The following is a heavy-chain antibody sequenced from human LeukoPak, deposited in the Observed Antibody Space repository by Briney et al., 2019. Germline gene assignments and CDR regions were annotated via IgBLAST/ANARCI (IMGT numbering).Heavy chain of an antibody. CDR1: GGSISSSSYY. CDR2: IYYSGST. D-gene: IGHD5-12*01. V-gene: IGHV4-39*01. Sequence: SETLSLTCTVSGGSISSSSYYWGWIRQPPGKGLEWIGSIYYSGSTYYNPSLKSRVTISVDTSKNQFSLKLSSVTAADTAVYYCAGHIVATRRHWFDPWGQGTLVTVSS. CDR3: AGHIVATRRHWFDP. J-gene: IGHJ5*02.